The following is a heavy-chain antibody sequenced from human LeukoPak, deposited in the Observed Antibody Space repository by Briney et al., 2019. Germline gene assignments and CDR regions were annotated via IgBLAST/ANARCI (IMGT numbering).Heavy chain of an antibody. CDR2: IYYSGST. CDR1: GGSISSSSYY. V-gene: IGHV4-39*01. J-gene: IGHJ4*02. Sequence: SETLSLTCTVSGGSISSSSYYWGWIRQPPGKGLEWIGNIYYSGSTYYKPSLKSRLTISVDTSKNQFSLKLSSVTAADTAVYYCARHSPVLQIAAAGDPLDYWGQGTLVTVSS. D-gene: IGHD6-13*01. CDR3: ARHSPVLQIAAAGDPLDY.